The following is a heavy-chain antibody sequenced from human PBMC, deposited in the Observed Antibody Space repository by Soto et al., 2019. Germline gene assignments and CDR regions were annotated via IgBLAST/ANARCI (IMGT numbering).Heavy chain of an antibody. Sequence: QVQLQESGPALVKASETLSLTCTVSGASFSSSSYYWTWIRQPPGKGLEWLGYIYYGGSTNSNPSLKSRGSFSLDAAKKQFSLTRTSVTAADTAVYYCARGNVDIGVSRPANWVDPWGQRVRVIVSS. V-gene: IGHV4-61*01. CDR3: ARGNVDIGVSRPANWVDP. D-gene: IGHD3-3*01. J-gene: IGHJ5*02. CDR2: IYYGGST. CDR1: GASFSSSSYY.